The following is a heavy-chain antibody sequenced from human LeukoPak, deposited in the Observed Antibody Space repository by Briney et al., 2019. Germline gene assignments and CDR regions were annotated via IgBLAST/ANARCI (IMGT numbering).Heavy chain of an antibody. D-gene: IGHD3-3*01. Sequence: ASVKVSCKSSGYTFTIYDINWVRQATGQGLEWMGWMNPNSGNTGYAQKFQGRVTITRNTSISTAYMELSSLRSEDTAVYYCARGALFLATRSYFDYWGQGTLVTVSS. CDR2: MNPNSGNT. CDR3: ARGALFLATRSYFDY. CDR1: GYTFTIYD. J-gene: IGHJ4*02. V-gene: IGHV1-8*03.